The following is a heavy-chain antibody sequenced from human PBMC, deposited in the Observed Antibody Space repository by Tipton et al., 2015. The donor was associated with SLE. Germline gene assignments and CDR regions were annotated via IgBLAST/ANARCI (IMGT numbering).Heavy chain of an antibody. V-gene: IGHV4-4*07. Sequence: TLSLTCTVSGDSLSTNYWNWIRQPAGKGLEWIGRMYGSGGPPHYKPSLESRVTMSVDTSQKQFSLQLTSVTAADTAVYYCARIRPGHGDPFDFWGQGALVTVSS. CDR1: GDSLSTNY. CDR3: ARIRPGHGDPFDF. CDR2: MYGSGGPP. D-gene: IGHD3-3*01. J-gene: IGHJ4*02.